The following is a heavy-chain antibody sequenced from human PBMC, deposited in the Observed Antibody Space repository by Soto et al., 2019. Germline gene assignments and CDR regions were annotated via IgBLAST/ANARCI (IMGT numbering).Heavy chain of an antibody. CDR2: ISGSGGST. CDR1: GFTFSSYA. Sequence: PGGSLRLSCAASGFTFSSYAMSWVRQAPGKGLEWVSAISGSGGSTYYADSVKGRFTISRDNSKNTLYLQMNSLRAEDTAVYYCAKGAHIVVVTAILTDYWGQGTLVTV. J-gene: IGHJ4*02. V-gene: IGHV3-23*01. D-gene: IGHD2-21*02. CDR3: AKGAHIVVVTAILTDY.